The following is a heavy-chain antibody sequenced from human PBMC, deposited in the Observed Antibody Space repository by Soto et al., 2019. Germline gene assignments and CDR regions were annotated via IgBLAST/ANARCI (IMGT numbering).Heavy chain of an antibody. CDR3: ARKDYDRWSGSSINPARYYYYYYMDV. J-gene: IGHJ6*03. Sequence: GASVKVSCKAPGYTFTSYGISWVRQAPGQGLEWMGWISAYNGNTNYAQKLQGRVTMTTDTSTSTAYMELRSLRSDDTAVYYCARKDYDRWSGSSINPARYYYYYYMDVWGKGTTVTVSS. CDR2: ISAYNGNT. CDR1: GYTFTSYG. D-gene: IGHD3-22*01. V-gene: IGHV1-18*01.